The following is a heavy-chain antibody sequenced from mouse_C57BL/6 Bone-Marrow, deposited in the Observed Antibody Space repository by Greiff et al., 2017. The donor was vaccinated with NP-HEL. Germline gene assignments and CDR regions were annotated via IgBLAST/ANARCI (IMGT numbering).Heavy chain of an antibody. CDR2: IYPGSGST. D-gene: IGHD1-1*01. Sequence: QVQLQQPGAELVKPGASVKMSCKASGYTFTSYWITWVKQRPGQGLEWIGDIYPGSGSTNYNEKFKSKATLTVDPSSSTAYMQLSSLTSEDSAVDYCAREGVYYYGSSYGDYWGHGTTLTVSS. J-gene: IGHJ2*01. V-gene: IGHV1-55*01. CDR3: AREGVYYYGSSYGDY. CDR1: GYTFTSYW.